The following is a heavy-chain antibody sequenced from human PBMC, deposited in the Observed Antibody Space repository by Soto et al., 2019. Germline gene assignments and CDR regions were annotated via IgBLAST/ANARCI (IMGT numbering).Heavy chain of an antibody. J-gene: IGHJ6*02. CDR3: AKSHYYGSGSYTYYYGMDV. CDR1: GFTFSSYA. V-gene: IGHV3-23*01. CDR2: ISGSGGST. Sequence: GGSLRLSCAASGFTFSSYAMSWVRQAPGKGLEWVSAISGSGGSTYYADSVKGRFTISRDNSKNTLYLQMNSLRAEDTAVYYCAKSHYYGSGSYTYYYGMDVWGQGTTVTVSS. D-gene: IGHD3-10*01.